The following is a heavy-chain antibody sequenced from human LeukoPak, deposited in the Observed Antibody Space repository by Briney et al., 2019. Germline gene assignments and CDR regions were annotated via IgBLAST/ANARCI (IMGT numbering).Heavy chain of an antibody. D-gene: IGHD2-15*01. Sequence: TSETLSLTCTVSGGSISSGSYYWSWIRQPAGKGLEWIGRIYTSGSTNYNPSLKSRVTISVDTSKNQFSLKLSSVTAADTAVYYCARHAGHIVVVVAATLHLCPFDIWGQGTMVTVSS. CDR1: GGSISSGSYY. CDR2: IYTSGST. V-gene: IGHV4-61*02. CDR3: ARHAGHIVVVVAATLHLCPFDI. J-gene: IGHJ3*02.